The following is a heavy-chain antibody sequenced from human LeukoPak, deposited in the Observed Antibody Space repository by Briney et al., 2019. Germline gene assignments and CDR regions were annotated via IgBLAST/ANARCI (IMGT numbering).Heavy chain of an antibody. D-gene: IGHD3-16*01. CDR1: GYTSTSYG. J-gene: IGHJ4*02. V-gene: IGHV1-18*01. CDR3: ARETYYHYYFDY. CDR2: ISAYNGNT. Sequence: ASVKVSCKASGYTSTSYGISWVRQAPGQGLEWMGWISAYNGNTNYAQKLQGRVTMTTDTSTSTAYMELRSLRSDDTAVYYCARETYYHYYFDYWGQGTLVTVSS.